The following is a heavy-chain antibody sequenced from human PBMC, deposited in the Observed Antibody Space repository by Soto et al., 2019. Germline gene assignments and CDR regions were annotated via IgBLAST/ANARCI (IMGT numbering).Heavy chain of an antibody. D-gene: IGHD2-2*02. Sequence: GGSLRLSCAASGFTFSRYAMSWVRQAPGKGLEWVSSISNTAADTYYADSVKGRFTVSRDNSKNIVFLQMNSLRADDTALYYCAKDHFIGNGLYDAFDIWGRGTMVTVSS. CDR2: ISNTAADT. J-gene: IGHJ3*02. V-gene: IGHV3-23*01. CDR1: GFTFSRYA. CDR3: AKDHFIGNGLYDAFDI.